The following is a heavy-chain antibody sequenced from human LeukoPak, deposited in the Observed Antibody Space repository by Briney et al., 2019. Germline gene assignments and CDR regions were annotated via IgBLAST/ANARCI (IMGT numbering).Heavy chain of an antibody. V-gene: IGHV4-39*01. D-gene: IGHD1-14*01. CDR1: AGSISSNNFY. CDR2: IYYSGDT. Sequence: PSETLSLTCTVSAGSISSNNFYWGWIRQPPGKGLEWIGSIYYSGDTYYNPSLKSRITISVDTSKNQFSLKLSSVTAADTAVYYCANNMGLKSALSRPHYWGQGTLVTVSS. CDR3: ANNMGLKSALSRPHY. J-gene: IGHJ4*02.